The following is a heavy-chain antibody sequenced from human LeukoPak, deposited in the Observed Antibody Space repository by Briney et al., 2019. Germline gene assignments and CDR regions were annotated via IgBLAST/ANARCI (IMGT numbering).Heavy chain of an antibody. CDR3: ARSGALTGYLS. CDR2: IYYSGNT. CDR1: GGSISSYY. D-gene: IGHD3-9*01. Sequence: SETLSLTCTVSGGSISSYYWSWIRQPPGKGLEWIGYIYYSGNTNYNPSLESRVTISVDTSKNQFSLKLSSVTAADTAVYYCARSGALTGYLSWGQGTLVTVSS. J-gene: IGHJ5*02. V-gene: IGHV4-59*01.